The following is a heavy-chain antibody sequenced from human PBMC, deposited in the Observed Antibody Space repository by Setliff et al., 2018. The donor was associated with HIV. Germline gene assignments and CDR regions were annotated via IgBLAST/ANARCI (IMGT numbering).Heavy chain of an antibody. CDR3: ARLGSGWSDSYFYAMDI. CDR1: GYTFTTYG. Sequence: GASVKVSCKASGYTFTTYGISWVRQAPGHGLEWMGWISPNFGHTNYAQNFLGRVTMTTDTSTSRAYMELRSLRSDDTAVYFCARLGSGWSDSYFYAMDIWGRGTTVTVSS. CDR2: ISPNFGHT. J-gene: IGHJ6*02. D-gene: IGHD6-19*01. V-gene: IGHV1-18*01.